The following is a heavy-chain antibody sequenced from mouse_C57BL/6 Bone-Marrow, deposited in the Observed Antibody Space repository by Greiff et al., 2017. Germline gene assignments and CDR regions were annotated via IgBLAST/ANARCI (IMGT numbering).Heavy chain of an antibody. CDR3: ARCCGRDVGV. J-gene: IGHJ1*03. CDR1: GYTFTSYG. Sequence: QVQLQQSGAELARPGASVKLSCKASGYTFTSYGISWVKQRTGQGLEWIGEIYPRSGYTYYNEKFKGKATLTADKPSSTAYMELRSLTSEDSTVYFCARCCGRDVGVWGTGTTVSVAS. D-gene: IGHD1-1*02. CDR2: IYPRSGYT. V-gene: IGHV1-81*01.